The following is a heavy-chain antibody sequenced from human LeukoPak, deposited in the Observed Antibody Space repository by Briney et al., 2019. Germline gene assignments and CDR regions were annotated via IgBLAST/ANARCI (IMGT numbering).Heavy chain of an antibody. J-gene: IGHJ4*02. Sequence: ASVKVSCKASGYTFTGYYMHWVRQAPGQGLVWKGWINPNSGGTNYAQKFQGWVTMTRDTSISTAYMELSRLRSDDTAVYYCARGATIFGVVIIYFDYWGQGTLVTVSS. CDR1: GYTFTGYY. D-gene: IGHD3-3*01. CDR3: ARGATIFGVVIIYFDY. CDR2: INPNSGGT. V-gene: IGHV1-2*04.